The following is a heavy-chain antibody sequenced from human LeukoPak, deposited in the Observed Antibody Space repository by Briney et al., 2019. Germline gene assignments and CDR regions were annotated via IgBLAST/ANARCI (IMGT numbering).Heavy chain of an antibody. Sequence: GGSLRLSCAASGFTFDDYGMTWVRQAPGKGLEWVSDINWNGGRTGYADSVKGRFTISRDNAKNSLYLQMNSLRAEDTALYYCAREGVKRAVAGTWFDPWGQGTLVTVSS. CDR1: GFTFDDYG. CDR2: INWNGGRT. D-gene: IGHD6-19*01. CDR3: AREGVKRAVAGTWFDP. J-gene: IGHJ5*02. V-gene: IGHV3-20*04.